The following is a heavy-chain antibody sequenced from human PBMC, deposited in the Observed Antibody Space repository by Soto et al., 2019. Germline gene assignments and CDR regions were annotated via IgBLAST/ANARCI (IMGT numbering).Heavy chain of an antibody. CDR2: IYYGGNT. J-gene: IGHJ5*02. CDR1: GGSISSGSYY. CDR3: ARDHGYGSGTYYSNWFDP. V-gene: IGHV4-31*03. Sequence: QVQLKESGPGLVKSSQTLSLTCTVSGGSISSGSYYWTWVRQHPGKGLEWIGYIYYGGNTYYNPSLKSRVIMSLDTSKNQFSLKLSSVTAADTAVYYCARDHGYGSGTYYSNWFDPWGQGTLVTVSS. D-gene: IGHD3-10*01.